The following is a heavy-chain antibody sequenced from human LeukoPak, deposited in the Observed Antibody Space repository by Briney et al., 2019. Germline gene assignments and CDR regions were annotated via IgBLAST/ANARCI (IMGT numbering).Heavy chain of an antibody. D-gene: IGHD5-18*01. Sequence: ASVKVSCKASGYTFAGYYMHWVRQAPGQGLEWMGWINPNSGGTNYAQKFQGRVTMTRDTSISTAYTELSRLRSDDTAVYYCARGQLSNTAMVTRWGQGTLVTVSS. V-gene: IGHV1-2*02. J-gene: IGHJ4*02. CDR3: ARGQLSNTAMVTR. CDR1: GYTFAGYY. CDR2: INPNSGGT.